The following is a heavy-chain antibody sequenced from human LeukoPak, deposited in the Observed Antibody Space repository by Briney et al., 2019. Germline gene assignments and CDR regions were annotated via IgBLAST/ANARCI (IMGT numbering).Heavy chain of an antibody. Sequence: GGSLRLSCAASGFTFSSYEMNWVRQAPGKGLEWVSYISSNGSTMYYADSVKGRFTISRDNAKNSLYLQMNSLRAEDTAVYYCARKYGSWYDYWGQGTLVTVSS. CDR1: GFTFSSYE. J-gene: IGHJ4*02. D-gene: IGHD6-13*01. CDR3: ARKYGSWYDY. CDR2: ISSNGSTM. V-gene: IGHV3-48*03.